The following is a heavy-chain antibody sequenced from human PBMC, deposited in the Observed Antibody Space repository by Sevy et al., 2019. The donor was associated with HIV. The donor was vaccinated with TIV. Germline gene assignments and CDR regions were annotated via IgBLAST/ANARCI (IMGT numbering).Heavy chain of an antibody. CDR3: VREMRIQVAGTVGFDS. CDR2: ITSSGDNT. V-gene: IGHV3-23*01. D-gene: IGHD6-19*01. CDR1: GFTFSSYH. Sequence: GGSLRLSCAASGFTFSSYHMSWVRQAPGKGLEWVSAITSSGDNTYYADSVKGRFTISRDNSKNMLYLQLNGLRADETAFCYCVREMRIQVAGTVGFDSWGQGTLVTVSS. J-gene: IGHJ4*02.